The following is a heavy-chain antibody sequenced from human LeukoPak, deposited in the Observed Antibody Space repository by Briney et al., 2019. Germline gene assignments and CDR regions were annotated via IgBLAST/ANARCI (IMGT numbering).Heavy chain of an antibody. D-gene: IGHD3-3*01. J-gene: IGHJ4*02. CDR3: AKGVGRYYDFWSGYSSY. Sequence: GGSLRLSCAASGLTFSSYGMSWVRQAPGKGLEWVSAISGSGGSTYYADSVKGRFTISRDNSKNTLYLQMNSLRAEDTAVYYCAKGVGRYYDFWSGYSSYWGQGTLVTVSS. CDR1: GLTFSSYG. CDR2: ISGSGGST. V-gene: IGHV3-23*01.